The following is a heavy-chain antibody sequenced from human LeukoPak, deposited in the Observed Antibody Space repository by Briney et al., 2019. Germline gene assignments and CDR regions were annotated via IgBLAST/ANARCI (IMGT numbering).Heavy chain of an antibody. CDR2: ISYDGSNK. CDR3: AKGQLRYCSGGSCYAPDDY. D-gene: IGHD2-15*01. V-gene: IGHV3-30*18. Sequence: GGSLRLSCAASGFTFSSYGMHWVRQAPGKGLEWVAVISYDGSNKYYADSVKGRFTISRDNSKNTLYLQMNSLRAEDTAVYYRAKGQLRYCSGGSCYAPDDYWGQGTLVTVSS. J-gene: IGHJ4*02. CDR1: GFTFSSYG.